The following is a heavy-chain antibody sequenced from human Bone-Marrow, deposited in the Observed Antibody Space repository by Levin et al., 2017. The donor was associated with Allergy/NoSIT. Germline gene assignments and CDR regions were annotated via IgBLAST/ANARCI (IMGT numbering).Heavy chain of an antibody. J-gene: IGHJ4*02. Sequence: TTSETLSLTCVISGDSVSSDTAVWNWIRQSPSRGLEWLGMTYYRSQWFRDYAASVRSRISINADTSKNQISLHLKSVTPEDAAVYYCARQLDTPPSQHTFDSWGQGTLVTVSS. CDR3: ARQLDTPPSQHTFDS. D-gene: IGHD1-1*01. V-gene: IGHV6-1*01. CDR2: TYYRSQWFR. CDR1: GDSVSSDTAV.